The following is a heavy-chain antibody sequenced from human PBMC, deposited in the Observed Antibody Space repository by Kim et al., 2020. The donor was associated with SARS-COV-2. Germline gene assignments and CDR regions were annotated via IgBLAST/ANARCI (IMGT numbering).Heavy chain of an antibody. D-gene: IGHD5-18*01. CDR3: ARDKTAMATLFDY. Sequence: YRPSFQGHVTISADKSISTAYLQWSSLKASDTAMYYCARDKTAMATLFDYWGQGTLVTVSS. J-gene: IGHJ4*02. V-gene: IGHV5-10-1*01.